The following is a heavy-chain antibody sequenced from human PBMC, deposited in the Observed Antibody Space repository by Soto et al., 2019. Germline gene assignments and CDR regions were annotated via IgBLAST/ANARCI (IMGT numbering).Heavy chain of an antibody. CDR1: GYRFDVYG. J-gene: IGHJ4*02. D-gene: IGHD1-7*01. CDR3: ARDDGNYPLDY. CDR2: ISADNGYS. Sequence: ASVKVSCKASGYRFDVYGVTWVRQAPGQGLEWMARISADNGYSNYAQNFQGRVTMTTDTSTSTAYMELRSLKSDDTAVYYCARDDGNYPLDYWGQGTLFTVS. V-gene: IGHV1-18*01.